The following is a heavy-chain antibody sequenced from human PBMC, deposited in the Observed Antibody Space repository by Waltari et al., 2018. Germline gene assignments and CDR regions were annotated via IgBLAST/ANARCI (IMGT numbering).Heavy chain of an antibody. D-gene: IGHD2-15*01. V-gene: IGHV1-2*06. CDR1: GYIFINYF. J-gene: IGHJ3*01. Sequence: QVQLEQSGAEVRNHGASVKVSCKASGYIFINYFMHWVRQAPGQGLEWIGRINCRNGDPDYARKFQGRVTMTRDTSLNTAYLELTGLRSDDMAIYYCTLSFNVNAFNIWGPGTRVTASS. CDR2: INCRNGDP. CDR3: TLSFNVNAFNI.